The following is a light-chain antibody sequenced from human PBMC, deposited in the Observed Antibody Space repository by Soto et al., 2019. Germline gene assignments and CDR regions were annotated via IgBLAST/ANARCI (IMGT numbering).Light chain of an antibody. V-gene: IGKV3-15*01. J-gene: IGKJ5*01. Sequence: EIVMTHSPATLSVSPWERATLSCRAGQGVTTNFAWYQQKSGQSPRLLIYDVSIRATGVPARFSGTGSETDFTLTISGLQSEDSAVYFCQQYNNWPFSFGQGTRLEIK. CDR3: QQYNNWPFS. CDR1: QGVTTN. CDR2: DVS.